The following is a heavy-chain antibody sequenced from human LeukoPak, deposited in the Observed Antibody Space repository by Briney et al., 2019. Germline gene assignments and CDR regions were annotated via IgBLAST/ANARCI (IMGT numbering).Heavy chain of an antibody. CDR2: TNEAGGDK. CDR3: ARGIPSLATPDY. J-gene: IGHJ4*02. CDR1: GFTFSDFW. V-gene: IGHV3-7*04. Sequence: GGSLRLSCAASGFTFSDFWMSWVRQAPGKGLECVASTNEAGGDKLYVDSVKGRFTISRDNAKNSLYLQMNSLRAEDTAVYYCARGIPSLATPDYWGQGTLVTVSS.